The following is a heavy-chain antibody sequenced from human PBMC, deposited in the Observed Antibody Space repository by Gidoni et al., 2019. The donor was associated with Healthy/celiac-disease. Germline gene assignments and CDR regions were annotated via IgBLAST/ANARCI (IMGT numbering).Heavy chain of an antibody. Sequence: VQLVESEGAVVPPGRSLRLSCAASGFTFRSYGMHWVRPAPGNGLEWVAVIWYDGSNKYYADSVKGRFTIARDNSKNTLDLQMNSLRAEDTAVYYCARDRAVADYYYGMDVWGQGTTVTVSS. CDR1: GFTFRSYG. J-gene: IGHJ6*02. V-gene: IGHV3-33*01. D-gene: IGHD6-19*01. CDR3: ARDRAVADYYYGMDV. CDR2: IWYDGSNK.